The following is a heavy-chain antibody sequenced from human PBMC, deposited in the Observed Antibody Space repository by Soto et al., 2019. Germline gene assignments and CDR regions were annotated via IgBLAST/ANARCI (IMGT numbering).Heavy chain of an antibody. V-gene: IGHV1-18*01. D-gene: IGHD3-22*01. J-gene: IGHJ4*01. CDR1: GYSFTSYG. CDR2: ISAYNGNK. CDR3: AKDRMGTYYYDSSGYTFDY. Sequence: ASVKVSCKASGYSFTSYGISWVRQAPGQGLEWMGWISAYNGNKKYAQKLQGRVTMTTDTSTSTAYMELRSLRAEDTAVYYCAKDRMGTYYYDSSGYTFDYWGQ.